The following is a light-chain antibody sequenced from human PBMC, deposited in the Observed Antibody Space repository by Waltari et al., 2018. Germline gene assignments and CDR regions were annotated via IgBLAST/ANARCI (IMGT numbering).Light chain of an antibody. CDR2: NNH. CDR1: RSNIDANT. CDR3: AAWDDSLDAYV. J-gene: IGLJ1*01. Sequence: QSMLTQPPSASGTPGQRVSISCSGSRSNIDANTVSWFQQLPGAAPTLLIYNNHQRPSGVPYRFSGSKSGTSASLAISGLQSGDEAEYYCAAWDDSLDAYVFGTGTKVTVL. V-gene: IGLV1-44*01.